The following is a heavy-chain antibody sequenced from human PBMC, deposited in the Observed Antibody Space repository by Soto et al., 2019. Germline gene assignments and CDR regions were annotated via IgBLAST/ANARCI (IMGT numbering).Heavy chain of an antibody. Sequence: PSETPSLTCAVSGGSITSVGYSWSWIRQAPGKGLEWLGYIYQSGSAYYNPSLKSRVTISVDTSKNQFSLKLSSVTAADTAVYYCARAPRMVDFDYWGQGTLVTVSS. CDR1: GGSITSVGYS. V-gene: IGHV4-30-2*05. J-gene: IGHJ4*02. CDR3: ARAPRMVDFDY. CDR2: IYQSGSA. D-gene: IGHD2-15*01.